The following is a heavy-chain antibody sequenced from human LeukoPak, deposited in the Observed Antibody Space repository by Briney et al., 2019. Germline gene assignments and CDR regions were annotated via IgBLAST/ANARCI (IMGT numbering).Heavy chain of an antibody. Sequence: GASVKVSCKAFRSTFSDAYMHWVRQAPGQGLEWMGWINPKSGGTNYAQHFQGRVTMTRDTSFSTVYVDLSGLTSDDTAIYYCAREGGSGWTAAFLDLWGQGTLVTVSS. D-gene: IGHD6-19*01. J-gene: IGHJ5*02. CDR1: RSTFSDAY. CDR2: INPKSGGT. CDR3: AREGGSGWTAAFLDL. V-gene: IGHV1-2*02.